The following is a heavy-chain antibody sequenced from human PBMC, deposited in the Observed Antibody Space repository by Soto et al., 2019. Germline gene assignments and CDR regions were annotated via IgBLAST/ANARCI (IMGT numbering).Heavy chain of an antibody. CDR1: GFSVDNIL. CDR2: ISDDGRT. J-gene: IGHJ4*02. D-gene: IGHD2-8*02. Sequence: VGSLRLSCVASGFSVDNILMSWVRQAPGKGLQWVSTISDDGRTYYADSVKGRFSLSRDKSRNTLYLQMNRLRVEDTAVYYCSRDHSSGGYDYRGQGSLVTVSS. CDR3: SRDHSSGGYDY. V-gene: IGHV3-53*01.